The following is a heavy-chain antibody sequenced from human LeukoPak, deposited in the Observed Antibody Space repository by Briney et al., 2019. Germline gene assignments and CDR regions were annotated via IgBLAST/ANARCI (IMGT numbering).Heavy chain of an antibody. V-gene: IGHV3-9*01. D-gene: IGHD3-22*01. CDR1: RLPFCHYA. CDR3: AKGTYYYDSSGYYSNYYYYRDV. J-gene: IGHJ6*03. Sequence: GRSPRLSSAASRLPFCHYASEVVRHAPGWGLDWTSGVWGKSGSIGYADSVRGRFTISRDNAKNSLYLQMNSLRAEDTALYYCAKGTYYYDSSGYYSNYYYYRDVWGKGTTVTVSS. CDR2: VWGKSGSI.